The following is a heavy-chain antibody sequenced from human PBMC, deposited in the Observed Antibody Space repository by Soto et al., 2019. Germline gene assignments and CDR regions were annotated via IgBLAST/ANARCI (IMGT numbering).Heavy chain of an antibody. CDR3: VRDGTKTLRDWFDP. CDR1: GASISGYY. CDR2: IYATGTT. V-gene: IGHV4-4*07. D-gene: IGHD1-1*01. Sequence: SETLSLTCTVSGASISGYYWSWIRKSAGKGLEWIGRIYATGTTDYNPSLKSRVMMSVDTSKKQFSLKLRSVTAADTAVYYCVRDGTKTLRDWFDPWGQGISVTSPQ. J-gene: IGHJ5*02.